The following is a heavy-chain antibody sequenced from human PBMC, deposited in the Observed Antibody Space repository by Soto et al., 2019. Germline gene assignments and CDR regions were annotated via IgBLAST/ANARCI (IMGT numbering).Heavy chain of an antibody. V-gene: IGHV3-21*01. D-gene: IGHD3-3*02. CDR2: ISSSSSYI. J-gene: IGHJ5*02. CDR1: GFTFSSYS. Sequence: SLRLSCAASGFTFSSYSMNWVRQAPGKGLEWVSSISSSSSYIYYADSVKGRFTISRDNAKNSLYLQMNSLRAEDTAVYYCARDHLRYNWFDPWGQGTLVTVSS. CDR3: ARDHLRYNWFDP.